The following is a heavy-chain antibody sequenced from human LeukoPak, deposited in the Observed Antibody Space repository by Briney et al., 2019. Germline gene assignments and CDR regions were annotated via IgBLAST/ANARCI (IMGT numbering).Heavy chain of an antibody. Sequence: GASVKVSCKASGYTFTGYYMHWVRQAPGQGLEWMGWINPNSGGTNYAQKFQGRATMTRDTSISTAYMELSRLRSDDTAVYYCARDPTTVAVAADYYMDVWGKGTTVTVSS. J-gene: IGHJ6*03. CDR3: ARDPTTVAVAADYYMDV. CDR1: GYTFTGYY. D-gene: IGHD6-19*01. CDR2: INPNSGGT. V-gene: IGHV1-2*02.